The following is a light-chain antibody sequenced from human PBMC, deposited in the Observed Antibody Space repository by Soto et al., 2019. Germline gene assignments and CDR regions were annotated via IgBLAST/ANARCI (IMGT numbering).Light chain of an antibody. CDR1: SSNIGGNY. V-gene: IGLV1-47*01. Sequence: QSVLTQPPSASGTPGQRVTIPCSGSSSNIGGNYVFWYQHLPGTAPKLLIYMNNQRPSGVPDRFSGSKSGTSASLAISGLRSEDEADYYCATWDASLSGNVVFGGGTQLTVL. J-gene: IGLJ7*01. CDR2: MNN. CDR3: ATWDASLSGNVV.